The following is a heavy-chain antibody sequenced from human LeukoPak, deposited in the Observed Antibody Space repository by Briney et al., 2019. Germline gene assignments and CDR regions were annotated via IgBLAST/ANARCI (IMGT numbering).Heavy chain of an antibody. CDR3: ARGSTVTTNFYYYYYVDV. CDR2: ISSSGSTI. D-gene: IGHD4-17*01. CDR1: GFTFSSYE. V-gene: IGHV3-48*03. J-gene: IGHJ6*03. Sequence: GGSLRLSCAASGFTFSSYEMNWVRQAPGKGLEWVSYISSSGSTIYYADSVKGRFTISRDNAKNSLYLQMNSLRAEDTAVYYCARGSTVTTNFYYYYYVDVWGKGTTVTVS.